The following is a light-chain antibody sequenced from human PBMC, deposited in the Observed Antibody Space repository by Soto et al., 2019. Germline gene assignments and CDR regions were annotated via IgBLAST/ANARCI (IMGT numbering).Light chain of an antibody. CDR2: DVS. V-gene: IGLV2-14*01. CDR3: ASYTSARILV. Sequence: QSALTQPASVSASPGQSITISCTGTSSDIGAYNSVSWYQQHPGKAPQLMIYDVSYRPSGISSRVSGSKSGNTASLTISGLQADDDADYYCASYTSARILVFGGGTKLTVL. J-gene: IGLJ2*01. CDR1: SSDIGAYNS.